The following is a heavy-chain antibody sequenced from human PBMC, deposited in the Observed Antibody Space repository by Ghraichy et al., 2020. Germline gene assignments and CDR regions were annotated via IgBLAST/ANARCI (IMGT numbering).Heavy chain of an antibody. D-gene: IGHD2-15*01. CDR2: ITPRTGNT. Sequence: ASVKVSCKASGYTFTNYGITWVRQAPGQGLEWMGWITPRTGNTQSAQRLQGRVTMTTDTSTDTVYMELRSLRFDDTAVYYCAGGINYFDPWGQGTLVTVSS. CDR1: GYTFTNYG. J-gene: IGHJ5*02. CDR3: AGGINYFDP. V-gene: IGHV1-18*04.